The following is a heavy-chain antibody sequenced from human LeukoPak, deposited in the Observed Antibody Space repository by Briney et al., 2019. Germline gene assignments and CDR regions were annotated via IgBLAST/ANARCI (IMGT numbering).Heavy chain of an antibody. CDR3: ARNYYDSSGYYYGFDY. J-gene: IGHJ4*02. V-gene: IGHV4-30-4*08. D-gene: IGHD3-22*01. Sequence: SQTLSLACTVSGGSISSGDYYWSWIRQPPGKGLEWIGYIYYSGSTYYNPSLKSRVTISVDTSKNQFSLKLSSVTAADTAVYYCARNYYDSSGYYYGFDYWGQGTLVTVSS. CDR1: GGSISSGDYY. CDR2: IYYSGST.